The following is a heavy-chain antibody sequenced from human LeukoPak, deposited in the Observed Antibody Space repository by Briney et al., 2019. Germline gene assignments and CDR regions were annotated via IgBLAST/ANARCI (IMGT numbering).Heavy chain of an antibody. CDR1: GYTFTSYG. V-gene: IGHV1-18*01. CDR2: ISAYNGNT. CDR3: ARAAPPARYCSGSCYSGIWFDP. J-gene: IGHJ5*02. Sequence: ASVKVSCKASGYTFTSYGISWVRQAPGQGLEWMGWISAYNGNTNYAQKLQGRVTMTTDTSTSTAYMELRSLRSDDTAVYYCARAAPPARYCSGSCYSGIWFDPWGQGTLVTVSS. D-gene: IGHD2-15*01.